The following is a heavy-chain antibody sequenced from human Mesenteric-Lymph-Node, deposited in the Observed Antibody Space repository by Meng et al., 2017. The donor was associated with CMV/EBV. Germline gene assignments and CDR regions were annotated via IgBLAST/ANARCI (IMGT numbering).Heavy chain of an antibody. J-gene: IGHJ4*02. Sequence: ASVKVSCKASGYTFTSYGISWVRQAPGQGLEWMGWISAYNGNTNYAQKLQGRVTMTTDTSTSTAYMELRSLRSDDTAVYYCAAYCSSTSCYTAPISSHIAVAGIFDYWGQGTLVTVSS. V-gene: IGHV1-18*01. CDR2: ISAYNGNT. CDR3: AAYCSSTSCYTAPISSHIAVAGIFDY. D-gene: IGHD2-2*02. CDR1: GYTFTSYG.